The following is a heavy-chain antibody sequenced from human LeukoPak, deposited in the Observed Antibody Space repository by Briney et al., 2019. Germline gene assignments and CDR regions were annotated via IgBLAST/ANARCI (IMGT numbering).Heavy chain of an antibody. J-gene: IGHJ4*02. CDR2: IYTSGST. Sequence: SETLSLTCTVSGGSISSGSYYWSWIGQPAGKGLERIGRIYTSGSTNYNPSLKSRVTISVDTSKNQFSLKLRSVTAADTAVYYCARNVRGGSTYLDYWGQGTLVTVSS. D-gene: IGHD3-16*01. V-gene: IGHV4-61*02. CDR3: ARNVRGGSTYLDY. CDR1: GGSISSGSYY.